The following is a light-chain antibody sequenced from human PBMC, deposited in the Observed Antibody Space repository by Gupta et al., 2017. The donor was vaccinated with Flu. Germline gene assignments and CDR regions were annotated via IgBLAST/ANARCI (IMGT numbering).Light chain of an antibody. J-gene: IGLJ3*02. CDR1: SSDIGGYNY. V-gene: IGLV2-14*01. Sequence: TISCTGTSSDIGGYNYVSWYQQYPGKAPKLMISEVTKRPSGVSNRFSGSKSGNTASLTISGLQDEDEADYYCSSYTASSSPYVLFGGGTKVTVL. CDR3: SSYTASSSPYVL. CDR2: EVT.